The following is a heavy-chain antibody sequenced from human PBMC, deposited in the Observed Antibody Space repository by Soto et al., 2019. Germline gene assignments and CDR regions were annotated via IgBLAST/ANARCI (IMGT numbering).Heavy chain of an antibody. D-gene: IGHD1-1*01. J-gene: IGHJ4*02. Sequence: GGSLRLSCAASGFTFSSYAMSWVRQAPGKELEWVSAISGSGGSTYYADSVKGRFTISRDNSKNTLYLQMNSLSAEDSAVIYCVTRSWNYWGQGPLVTVSS. CDR3: VTRSWNY. CDR1: GFTFSSYA. V-gene: IGHV3-23*01. CDR2: ISGSGGST.